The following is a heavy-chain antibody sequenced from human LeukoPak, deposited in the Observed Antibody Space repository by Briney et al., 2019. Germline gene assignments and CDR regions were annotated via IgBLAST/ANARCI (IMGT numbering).Heavy chain of an antibody. D-gene: IGHD1-26*01. Sequence: SETLSLTCTVSGGSFSSSSYYWGWIRQPPGKGLEWIGSIYYSGSTYYNPSLKSRVTISVDTSKNQFSLKLSSVTAADTAVYYCARRHSGSYIDAFDIWGQGTMVTVSS. CDR1: GGSFSSSSYY. CDR3: ARRHSGSYIDAFDI. V-gene: IGHV4-39*07. CDR2: IYYSGST. J-gene: IGHJ3*02.